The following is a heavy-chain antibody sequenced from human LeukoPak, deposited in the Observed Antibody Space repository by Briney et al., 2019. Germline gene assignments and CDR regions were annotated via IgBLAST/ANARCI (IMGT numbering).Heavy chain of an antibody. D-gene: IGHD1-1*01. V-gene: IGHV4-34*01. CDR2: IHHDGRT. J-gene: IGHJ3*01. CDR1: GGSLSGYY. CDR3: SRGAVPREYGYTVNAYDL. Sequence: SETLSLTCAVSGGSLSGYYWSWIRQSPGKGLEWMGDIHHDGRTKYKSSFKSRVTIFLDSSKNEVSLRLTPVTPADTALYFCSRGAVPREYGYTVNAYDLWGQGTMVTV.